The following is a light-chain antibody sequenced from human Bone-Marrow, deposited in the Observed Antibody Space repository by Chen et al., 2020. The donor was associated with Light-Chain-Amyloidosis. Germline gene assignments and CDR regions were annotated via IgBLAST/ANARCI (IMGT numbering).Light chain of an antibody. CDR2: VAS. Sequence: DIQLTQSQSFLSASVGDRVTITCRASKDISSSLAWYQQKPGKAPKLLISVASTLQSGVPSKFSGSGSGTEFTLTISSLQPEDFATYYCQQVNSYPYTFGQGTKLEIK. J-gene: IGKJ2*01. V-gene: IGKV1-9*01. CDR1: KDISSS. CDR3: QQVNSYPYT.